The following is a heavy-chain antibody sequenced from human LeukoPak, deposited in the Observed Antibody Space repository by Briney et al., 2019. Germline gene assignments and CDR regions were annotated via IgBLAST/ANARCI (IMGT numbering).Heavy chain of an antibody. V-gene: IGHV3-30*18. D-gene: IGHD3-22*01. J-gene: IGHJ4*02. CDR3: AKDLRRITMIVVSLDFGY. Sequence: GGSLRLSCAASGFTFSSYGMHWVRQAPGKGLEWVAVISYDGSNKYYADSVKGRFTISRDNSKNTLDLQMNSLRAEDTAVYYCAKDLRRITMIVVSLDFGYWGQGTLVTVSS. CDR2: ISYDGSNK. CDR1: GFTFSSYG.